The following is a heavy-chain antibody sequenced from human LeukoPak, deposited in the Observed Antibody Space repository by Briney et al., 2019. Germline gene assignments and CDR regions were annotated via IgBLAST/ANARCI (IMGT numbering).Heavy chain of an antibody. D-gene: IGHD6-13*01. CDR1: GYTLTELS. CDR3: ATGNSSSWPAEYFQH. V-gene: IGHV1-24*01. CDR2: FDPEDGET. J-gene: IGHJ1*01. Sequence: ASVTVSCKVSGYTLTELSMHWVRQAPGKGLEWMGGFDPEDGETIYAQKFQGRVTMTEDTSTDTAYMELSSLRSEDTAVYYCATGNSSSWPAEYFQHWGQGTLVTVSS.